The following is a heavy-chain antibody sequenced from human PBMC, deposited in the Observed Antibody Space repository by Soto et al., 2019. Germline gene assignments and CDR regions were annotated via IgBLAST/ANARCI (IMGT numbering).Heavy chain of an antibody. V-gene: IGHV4-28*01. Sequence: QVQLQESGPGLVKPSDTLSLTCADSGYSISNSNWWGWIRQPPGKGLEWIGYIYYTGSTYYNPSLKSRVTMSVDTSKNQFSVKLSAVTAVDTAVYYCARAGGATHFDYWGQGTLVTVSS. CDR2: IYYTGST. CDR1: GYSISNSNW. J-gene: IGHJ4*02. D-gene: IGHD3-16*01. CDR3: ARAGGATHFDY.